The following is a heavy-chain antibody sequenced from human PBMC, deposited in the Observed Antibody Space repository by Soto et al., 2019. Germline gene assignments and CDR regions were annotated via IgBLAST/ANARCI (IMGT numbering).Heavy chain of an antibody. CDR1: GGSISSGDYY. Sequence: QVQLQESGPGLVKPSQTLSLTCTVSGGSISSGDYYWSWIRQHPGKGLEWIGYVYYSGSTYYNPSLSSRVTTTRDSAKNQLALKLSSVTGADKAVYYCARWWSSTRKGFDPWGQRTLVNVSS. CDR2: VYYSGST. CDR3: ARWWSSTRKGFDP. J-gene: IGHJ5*02. V-gene: IGHV4-30-4*08. D-gene: IGHD2-2*01.